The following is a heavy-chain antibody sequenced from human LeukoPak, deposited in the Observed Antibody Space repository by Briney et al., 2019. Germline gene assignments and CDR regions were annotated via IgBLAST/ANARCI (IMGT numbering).Heavy chain of an antibody. D-gene: IGHD3-22*01. J-gene: IGHJ5*02. CDR2: INHSGST. Sequence: SGTLSLTCAVYGGSFSGYYWSWIRQPPGKGLEWIGEINHSGSTNYNPSLKSRVTISVDTSKNQFSLKLSSVTAADTAVYYCARGYDSLWFDPWGQGTLVTVSS. V-gene: IGHV4-34*01. CDR3: ARGYDSLWFDP. CDR1: GGSFSGYY.